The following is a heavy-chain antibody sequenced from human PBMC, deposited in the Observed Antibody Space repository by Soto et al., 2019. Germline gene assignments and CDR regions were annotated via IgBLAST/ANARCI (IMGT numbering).Heavy chain of an antibody. V-gene: IGHV3-21*01. Sequence: GGSLRLSCAASGFTFVSYSMNWVRQAPGKGLEWISSISSSSGYIYYADSVKGRFTISRDNAKNSLYLQMNSLRAEDTAVYYCAKDGGGIAVAPASDIWGQGTMVTVSS. CDR2: ISSSSGYI. D-gene: IGHD6-13*01. CDR3: AKDGGGIAVAPASDI. CDR1: GFTFVSYS. J-gene: IGHJ3*02.